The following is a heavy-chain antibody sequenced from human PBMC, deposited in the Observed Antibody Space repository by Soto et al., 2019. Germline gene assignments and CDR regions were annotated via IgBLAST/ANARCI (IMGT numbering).Heavy chain of an antibody. CDR1: GYTFTDYF. J-gene: IGHJ4*02. Sequence: QVQLVQSGAEVRNPGASVKVSCKASGYTFTDYFVHWVRQAPGQGLEWMGYINPKRGDTKYAPKFQGRVTMTRDTSITTAYMDLSRLTSDDTAVYYCASWSGGSGSYTTFTYWGPGTMVTVSS. CDR3: ASWSGGSGSYTTFTY. CDR2: INPKRGDT. V-gene: IGHV1-2*02. D-gene: IGHD3-10*01.